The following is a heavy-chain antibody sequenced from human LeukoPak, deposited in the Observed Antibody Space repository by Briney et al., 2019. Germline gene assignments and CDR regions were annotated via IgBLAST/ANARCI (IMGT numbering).Heavy chain of an antibody. J-gene: IGHJ3*02. CDR3: ASHYWEPPTRGAFDI. CDR2: IYYSGST. V-gene: IGHV4-59*01. Sequence: PSETLSLTCTVSGGSISSYYWSWIRQPPGKGLEWTGYIYYSGSTNYNPSLKSRVTISVDTSKNQFSLKLSSVTAADTAVYYCASHYWEPPTRGAFDIWGQGTMVTVSS. CDR1: GGSISSYY. D-gene: IGHD1-26*01.